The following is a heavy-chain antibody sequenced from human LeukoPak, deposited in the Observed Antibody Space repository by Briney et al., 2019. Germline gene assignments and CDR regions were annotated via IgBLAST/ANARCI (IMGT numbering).Heavy chain of an antibody. Sequence: GASVKVSCKASGYTFTSYDINWVRQATGQGLEWMGWMNPNSGNTGYAQKFQGRVTMTRNTSISTAYMELSSLRSEDTAVYYCARPGGYCSSTSCYTGIYFDYWGQGTLVTVSS. CDR3: ARPGGYCSSTSCYTGIYFDY. J-gene: IGHJ4*02. CDR2: MNPNSGNT. D-gene: IGHD2-2*02. V-gene: IGHV1-8*01. CDR1: GYTFTSYD.